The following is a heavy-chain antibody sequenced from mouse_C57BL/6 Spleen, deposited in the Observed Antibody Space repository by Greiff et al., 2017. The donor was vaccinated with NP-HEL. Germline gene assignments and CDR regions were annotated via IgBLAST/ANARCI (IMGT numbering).Heavy chain of an antibody. CDR3: TRCDYGNPYWYFDV. CDR1: GYTFTDYE. J-gene: IGHJ1*03. CDR2: IDPETGGT. Sequence: VQLQQSGAELVRPGASVTLSCKASGYTFTDYEMHWVKQTPVHGLEWIGAIDPETGGTAYNQKFKGKAILTTAKSSSTAYMELRSLTSEDSAVYYCTRCDYGNPYWYFDVWGTGTTVTVSS. D-gene: IGHD2-1*01. V-gene: IGHV1-15*01.